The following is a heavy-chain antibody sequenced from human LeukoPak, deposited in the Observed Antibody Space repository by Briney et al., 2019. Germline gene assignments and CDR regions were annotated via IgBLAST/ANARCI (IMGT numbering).Heavy chain of an antibody. D-gene: IGHD6-13*01. CDR2: ISYDGSNK. J-gene: IGHJ4*02. V-gene: IGHV3-30-3*01. CDR3: ARVGIAAAVSLCFDY. Sequence: GGSLRLSCAASGFTFSSYAMHWVRQAPGKGLEWVAVISYDGSNKYYADSVKGRFTISRDNSKNTLYLQMNSLRAEDTAVYYCARVGIAAAVSLCFDYWGQGTLVTVSS. CDR1: GFTFSSYA.